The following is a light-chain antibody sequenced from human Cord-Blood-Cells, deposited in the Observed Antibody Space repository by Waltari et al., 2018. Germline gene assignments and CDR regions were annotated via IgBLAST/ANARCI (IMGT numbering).Light chain of an antibody. CDR1: SGSVSTSYY. V-gene: IGLV8-61*01. Sequence: QTVVTQEPSFSVSPGGTVTLPCGLRSGSVSTSYYPSWYQQTPGQAPRTLIYSTNTRSAGVPDRFSGSILGNKAALTITGAQADDESDYYCGLYMGSGIWVFGGGTKLTVL. J-gene: IGLJ3*02. CDR2: STN. CDR3: GLYMGSGIWV.